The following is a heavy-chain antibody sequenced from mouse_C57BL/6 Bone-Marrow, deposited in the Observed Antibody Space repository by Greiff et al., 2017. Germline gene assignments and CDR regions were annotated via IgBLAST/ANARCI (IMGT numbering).Heavy chain of an antibody. J-gene: IGHJ4*01. CDR1: GYTFTSYW. Sequence: VQLQQPGAELVKPGASVKLSCKASGYTFTSYWMHWVKQRPGQGLEWIGMIHPNSGSTNYNEKFKSKATLTVDKSSSTAYMQLSSLTSEDSAVYYCAIHRDYYAMDYWGQGASVTVST. D-gene: IGHD2-13*01. CDR2: IHPNSGST. V-gene: IGHV1-64*01. CDR3: AIHRDYYAMDY.